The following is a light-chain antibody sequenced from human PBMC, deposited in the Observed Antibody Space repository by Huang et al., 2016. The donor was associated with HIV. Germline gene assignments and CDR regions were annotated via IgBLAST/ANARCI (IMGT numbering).Light chain of an antibody. CDR1: QSVSNY. CDR2: DAS. V-gene: IGKV3-11*01. J-gene: IGKJ3*01. Sequence: EFVLTQSPATLSLSPGERATLSCRARQSVSNYLAWYQQKPGQAPRLLIYDASNRAAGIPARCIGSGSGTDFTLTISSLAPEDFAVYYCQQRNSWPPIFTFGPGTKVDIK. CDR3: QQRNSWPPIFT.